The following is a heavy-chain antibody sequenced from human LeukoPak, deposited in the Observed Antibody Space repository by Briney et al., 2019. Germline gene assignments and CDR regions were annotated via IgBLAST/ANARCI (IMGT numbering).Heavy chain of an antibody. CDR1: GFTFSSYG. Sequence: GGSLRLSCAASGFTFSSYGMSWVRQAPGKGLEWVSAISGSGGSTYYAGSVKGRFTISRDNSKNTLYLQMNSLRAEDTAVYYCAKELYSGYDYRWFDPWGQGTLVTVSS. J-gene: IGHJ5*02. D-gene: IGHD5-12*01. CDR3: AKELYSGYDYRWFDP. CDR2: ISGSGGST. V-gene: IGHV3-23*01.